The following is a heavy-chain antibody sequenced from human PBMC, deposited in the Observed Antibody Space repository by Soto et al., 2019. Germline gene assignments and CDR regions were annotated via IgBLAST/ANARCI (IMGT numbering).Heavy chain of an antibody. Sequence: QVHLVQSGAEVKKPGASVKVSCKASGYTFTSYGITWVRQAPGQGLEWMGWISAHNGNTDYAQKLQGRVIVTRDTSTSTAYMELRRLKSDDTAVYYCARGRYGDYWGKGALVTVSS. J-gene: IGHJ4*02. D-gene: IGHD1-1*01. CDR3: ARGRYGDY. V-gene: IGHV1-18*01. CDR2: ISAHNGNT. CDR1: GYTFTSYG.